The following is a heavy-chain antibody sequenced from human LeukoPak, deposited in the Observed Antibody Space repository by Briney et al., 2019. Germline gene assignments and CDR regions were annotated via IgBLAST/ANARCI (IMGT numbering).Heavy chain of an antibody. V-gene: IGHV4-39*01. D-gene: IGHD6-13*01. CDR1: GGSISSSSYY. CDR3: ARPSPAAATSTGAFDI. Sequence: PSETLSLTCTVSGGSISSSSYYWGWIRQPPGKGLEWIGSIYYSGSTYYNPSLKSRVTISVDTSKNQFSLKLSSVTAADMAVYYCARPSPAAATSTGAFDIWGQGTMVTVSS. CDR2: IYYSGST. J-gene: IGHJ3*02.